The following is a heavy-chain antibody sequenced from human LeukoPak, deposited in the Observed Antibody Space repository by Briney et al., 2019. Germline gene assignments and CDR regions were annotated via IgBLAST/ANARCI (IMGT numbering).Heavy chain of an antibody. CDR1: GGSISSGSYY. V-gene: IGHV4-61*02. CDR2: IYTSGST. CDR3: ARGPPIVGDTGAFDI. J-gene: IGHJ3*02. Sequence: KPSETLSLTCTVSGGSISSGSYYWSWIRQPAGKGLEWIGRIYTSGSTNYNPSLKSRVTISVDTSKNQFSLKLSSVTAADTAVYYCARGPPIVGDTGAFDIWGQGTMVTVSS. D-gene: IGHD1-26*01.